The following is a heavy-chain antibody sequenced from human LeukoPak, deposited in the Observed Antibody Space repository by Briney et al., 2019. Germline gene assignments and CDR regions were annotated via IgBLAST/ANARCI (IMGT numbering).Heavy chain of an antibody. CDR1: GGSISSDDYY. D-gene: IGHD6-13*01. V-gene: IGHV4-61*08. J-gene: IGHJ4*02. CDR3: ARGIAAAGVNFDY. CDR2: IYYSGST. Sequence: SETLSLTCTVPGGSISSDDYYWSWIRQHPGKGLEWIGYIYYSGSTNYNPSLKSRVTISVDTSKNQFSLKLSSVTAADTAVYYCARGIAAAGVNFDYWGQGTLVTVSS.